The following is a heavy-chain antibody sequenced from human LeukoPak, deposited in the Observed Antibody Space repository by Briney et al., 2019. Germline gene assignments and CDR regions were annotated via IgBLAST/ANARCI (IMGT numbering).Heavy chain of an antibody. D-gene: IGHD6-13*01. J-gene: IGHJ4*02. CDR1: GGSISSYY. V-gene: IGHV4-4*07. CDR2: IYTSGST. CDR3: AREKDSSSWYRHFDY. Sequence: KASETLSLTCTVSGGSISSYYWSWIRQPAGKGLEWIGRIYTSGSTNYNPSLKSRVTMSVDTSKNQFSLKLSSVTAADTAVYYCAREKDSSSWYRHFDYWGQGTLVTVSS.